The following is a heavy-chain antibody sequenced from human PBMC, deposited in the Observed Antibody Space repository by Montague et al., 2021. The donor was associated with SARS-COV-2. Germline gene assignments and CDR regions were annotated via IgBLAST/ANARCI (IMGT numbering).Heavy chain of an antibody. CDR2: GIHCGKT. V-gene: IGHV4-34*01. J-gene: IGHJ5*02. D-gene: IGHD5-18*01. CDR3: ATGSHIYGTRGLRPGWFDP. Sequence: SETLSLTCAVSGASISGYHCSWVRHSPGRVLERAGEGIHCGKTSYNPALYSHLTFSIDTYTKQFSLRLSSVTAADTAVYFCATGSHIYGTRGLRPGWFDPWGQGTLVTVSS. CDR1: GASISGYH.